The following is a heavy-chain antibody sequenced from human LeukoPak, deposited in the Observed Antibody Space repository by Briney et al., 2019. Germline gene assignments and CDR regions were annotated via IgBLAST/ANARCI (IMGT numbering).Heavy chain of an antibody. D-gene: IGHD2-15*01. CDR1: GFTFSTYA. CDR3: AKEFYFATAV. J-gene: IGHJ6*02. CDR2: ISGGGGTT. V-gene: IGHV3-23*01. Sequence: GGSLRLSCAASGFTFSTYAMSWVRQAQGKGLEWVSAISGGGGTTHYADSVKGRFTISRDNSKNTLYLQMDSLRAEDTAVYYCAKEFYFATAVWGQGTTVTVSS.